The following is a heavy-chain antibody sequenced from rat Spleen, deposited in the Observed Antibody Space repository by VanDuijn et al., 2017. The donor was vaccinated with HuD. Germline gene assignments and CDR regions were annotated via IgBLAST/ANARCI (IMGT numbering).Heavy chain of an antibody. CDR2: ISYEGSST. D-gene: IGHD5-1*01. CDR3: ARIWESYFDY. Sequence: EVQLVESGGGLVQPGRSLKLSCAASGFTFSDYYMAWVRQAPKKGLEWVASISYEGSSTYYGDSVKGRFTISRDNAKSTLYLQMNSLRSEDTATYYCARIWESYFDYWGQGVMVTVSS. CDR1: GFTFSDYY. V-gene: IGHV5-22*01. J-gene: IGHJ2*01.